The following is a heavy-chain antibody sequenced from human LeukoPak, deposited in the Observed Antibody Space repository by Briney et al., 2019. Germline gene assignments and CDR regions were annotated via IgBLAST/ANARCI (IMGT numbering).Heavy chain of an antibody. Sequence: GGSLRLSCAASGFTFSSYAMSWVRQAPGKGLDWVSAISGSGSNTYYADSVKGRFTISRENSKNTLYLQMNSLRAEDTAVYYCAKTNTVYSSGRGPLDYWGQGTLVTVSS. CDR1: GFTFSSYA. D-gene: IGHD6-19*01. CDR3: AKTNTVYSSGRGPLDY. J-gene: IGHJ4*02. CDR2: ISGSGSNT. V-gene: IGHV3-23*01.